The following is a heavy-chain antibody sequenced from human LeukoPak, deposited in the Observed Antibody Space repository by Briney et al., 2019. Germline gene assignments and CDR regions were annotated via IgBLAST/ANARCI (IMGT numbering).Heavy chain of an antibody. CDR1: GGTFSNYV. J-gene: IGHJ6*02. CDR3: ARDSGVDYGGLHKGGYYYYYGMDV. Sequence: ASVKVSCKASGGTFSNYVISWVRQAPGQGLEWMGKIIPILGITNYAQQFQGRVTIIADKSTNTAYMELSSLRSEDTAVYYCARDSGVDYGGLHKGGYYYYYGMDVWGQGTTVTVSS. CDR2: IIPILGIT. D-gene: IGHD4-23*01. V-gene: IGHV1-69*04.